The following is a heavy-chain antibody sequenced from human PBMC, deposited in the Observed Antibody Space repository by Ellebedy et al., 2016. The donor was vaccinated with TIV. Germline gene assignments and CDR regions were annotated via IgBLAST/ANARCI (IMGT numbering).Heavy chain of an antibody. D-gene: IGHD6-6*01. CDR3: ARDGAARWDY. CDR1: GSSISSGYY. V-gene: IGHV4-38-2*02. J-gene: IGHJ4*02. CDR2: MYPSGST. Sequence: MPSETLSLTCSVSGSSISSGYYWGCIRQPPRRGLEWIAIMYPSGSTYYSPSLKSRVTLSVDTSKNKLYLRLSSVTAADTAVYYCARDGAARWDYWGPGTLVTVSS.